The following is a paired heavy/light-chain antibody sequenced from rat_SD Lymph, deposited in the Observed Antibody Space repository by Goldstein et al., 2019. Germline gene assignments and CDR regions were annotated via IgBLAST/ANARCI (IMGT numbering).Heavy chain of an antibody. D-gene: IGHD1-4*01. Sequence: EVQLVETGGGLVQPGRSLKLSCVASGFTFNNCWMSWTRQAPGKGLEWVASITNSGGTTYYPDSVKGRFTISRDNAQNTLYLQMNSLRSEDTATYYCTKEDGRGYWGQGVMVTVSS. V-gene: IGHV5-31*01. J-gene: IGHJ2*01. CDR3: TKEDGRGY. CDR2: ITNSGGTT. CDR1: GFTFNNCW.
Light chain of an antibody. CDR2: SVS. CDR3: MQATHAPVT. V-gene: IGKV2S27*01. CDR1: QSLLDSDGDTY. J-gene: IGKJ4*01. Sequence: DVVLTQTPPTLSATIGQSVSISCRSSQSLLDSDGDTYLNWLLQRPGQSPQLLIYSVSNLESGVPNRFSGSGSETDFTLKISGVEAEDLGVYYCMQATHAPVTFGSGTKLEIK.